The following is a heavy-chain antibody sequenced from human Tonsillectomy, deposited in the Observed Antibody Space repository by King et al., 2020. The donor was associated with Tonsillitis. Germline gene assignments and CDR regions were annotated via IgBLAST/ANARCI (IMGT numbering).Heavy chain of an antibody. J-gene: IGHJ3*02. CDR2: IYSVENT. D-gene: IGHD1-26*01. Sequence: DVQLVESGGGLIQPGGSLRLSCAASGFTVSNNYMTWVRQAPGKGLEWVSAIYSVENTFYGDSVKGRFTISRDNSKNTLYLQMNNLRAEDTAVYYCAREGWDTPAAFDIWGQGTMVTVSP. CDR1: GFTVSNNY. CDR3: AREGWDTPAAFDI. V-gene: IGHV3-53*01.